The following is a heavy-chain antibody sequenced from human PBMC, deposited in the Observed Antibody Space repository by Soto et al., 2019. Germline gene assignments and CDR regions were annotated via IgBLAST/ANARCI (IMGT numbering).Heavy chain of an antibody. D-gene: IGHD2-15*01. CDR1: GGSISSSSYY. J-gene: IGHJ1*01. V-gene: IGHV4-39*01. CDR3: ARSVGEWWIPTQLYFQH. Sequence: SETLSLTCTVSGGSISSSSYYWGWIRQPPGKGLEWIGSIYYSGSTYYNPSLKSRVTISVDTSKNQFSLKLSSVTAADTAVYYCARSVGEWWIPTQLYFQHPGQGTLVTVSS. CDR2: IYYSGST.